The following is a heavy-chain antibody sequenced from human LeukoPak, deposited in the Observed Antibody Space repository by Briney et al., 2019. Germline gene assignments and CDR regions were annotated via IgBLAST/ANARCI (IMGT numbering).Heavy chain of an antibody. J-gene: IGHJ5*02. CDR3: TAVLQGYREGRRFHP. D-gene: IGHD5-24*01. Sequence: ASVKVSCKVSGYTLTDLPMHWVRQAPGKGLEWMGGFDPEDGDAMYAQKFQGRVTMTEDTSTDTVYMEMSGLSFEDTAVYYCTAVLQGYREGRRFHPWGQGTLVSVFS. CDR1: GYTLTDLP. V-gene: IGHV1-24*01. CDR2: FDPEDGDA.